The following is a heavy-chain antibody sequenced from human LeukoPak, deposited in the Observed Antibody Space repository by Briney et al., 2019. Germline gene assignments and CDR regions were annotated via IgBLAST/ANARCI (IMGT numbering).Heavy chain of an antibody. Sequence: PSETLSLTCAVYGGSFSGYYWSWIRQPLGKGLEWIGEINHSGSTNYNPSLKSRVTISVDTSKNQFSLKLSSVTAADTAAYYCARYYYDSSGYYLDNWFDPWGQGTLVTVSS. CDR2: INHSGST. D-gene: IGHD3-22*01. V-gene: IGHV4-34*01. CDR1: GGSFSGYY. CDR3: ARYYYDSSGYYLDNWFDP. J-gene: IGHJ5*02.